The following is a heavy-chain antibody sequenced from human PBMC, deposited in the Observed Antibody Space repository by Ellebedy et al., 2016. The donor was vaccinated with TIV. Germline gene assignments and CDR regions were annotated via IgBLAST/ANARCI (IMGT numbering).Heavy chain of an antibody. V-gene: IGHV3-21*01. CDR1: GFTFSKFW. CDR3: AGGNFDF. D-gene: IGHD3-10*01. CDR2: TSYSGTDK. Sequence: GESLKISCAVSGFTFSKFWMGWVRQPPGKGLEWVSSTSYSGTDKHYADSVKGRFTISRDNAKNSLYLQMNSLRADDTAVYFCAGGNFDFWGQGTMVTVSS. J-gene: IGHJ4*02.